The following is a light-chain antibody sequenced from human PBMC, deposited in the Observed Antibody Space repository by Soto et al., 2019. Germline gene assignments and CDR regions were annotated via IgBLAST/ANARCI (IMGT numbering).Light chain of an antibody. J-gene: IGKJ2*01. CDR2: ATS. Sequence: IQLTQSPSSLSASVGGRVTITCRASQGMSRFLAWYRQKPGQAPELLISATSNLQSGVPPRFSGTGSGTDFTLTISSLQPEDFATYYCQQLDGSPPYTFGPGTRLEIK. V-gene: IGKV1-9*01. CDR3: QQLDGSPPYT. CDR1: QGMSRF.